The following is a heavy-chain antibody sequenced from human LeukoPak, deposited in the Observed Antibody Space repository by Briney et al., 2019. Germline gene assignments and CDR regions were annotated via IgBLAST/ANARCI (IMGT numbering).Heavy chain of an antibody. V-gene: IGHV5-51*01. Sequence: GESLKISCEGSGYSFTNCWICWGRQMPGKGLEWMGIIYPGDSDTRYIPSFQGQVTISADKSISTAYLQWSSLKASDTAMYYCARRVDSYWSFDYWGQGTLVTVSS. CDR3: ARRVDSYWSFDY. CDR2: IYPGDSDT. J-gene: IGHJ4*02. CDR1: GYSFTNCW. D-gene: IGHD1-26*01.